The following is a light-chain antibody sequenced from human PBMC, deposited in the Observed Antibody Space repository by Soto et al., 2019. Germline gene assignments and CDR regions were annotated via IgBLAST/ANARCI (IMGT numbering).Light chain of an antibody. Sequence: EIVMTQSPATLSVSPGERATLSCRASQSVSSNLAWYQQKPDQAPRLLIYGASTRATGIPAKFSGSGSGTEFTLTISSLQSEDFAVYYCQHYNNWSGTFGQGTKVEIK. CDR1: QSVSSN. V-gene: IGKV3-15*01. J-gene: IGKJ1*01. CDR2: GAS. CDR3: QHYNNWSGT.